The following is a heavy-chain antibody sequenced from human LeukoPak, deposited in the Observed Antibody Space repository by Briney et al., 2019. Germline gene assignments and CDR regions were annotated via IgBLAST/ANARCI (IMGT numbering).Heavy chain of an antibody. CDR1: GFTFSSYA. D-gene: IGHD2-8*01. CDR3: AKDQLYATRGGNYFDY. CDR2: ISGSGGST. J-gene: IGHJ4*02. Sequence: PGGSLRLSCAASGFTFSSYAMSWVRQAPGKGLEWVSAISGSGGSTYYADSVKGRFTISRDNSKNTLYLQMNSLRAEDTAVYYCAKDQLYATRGGNYFDYWGQGTLVTVSS. V-gene: IGHV3-23*01.